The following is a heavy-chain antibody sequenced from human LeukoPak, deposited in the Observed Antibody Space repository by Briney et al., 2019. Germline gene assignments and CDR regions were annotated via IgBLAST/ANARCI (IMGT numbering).Heavy chain of an antibody. CDR1: GFTFSSYS. CDR3: ARRQRWRGNWFDP. CDR2: ISSSSSYI. D-gene: IGHD5-12*01. J-gene: IGHJ5*02. V-gene: IGHV3-21*01. Sequence: GGSLRLSCAASGFTFSSYSMNWARQAPGKGLEWVSSISSSSSYIYYADSVKGRFTISRDNAKNSLYLQMNSLRAEDTAVYYCARRQRWRGNWFDPWGQGTLVTVSS.